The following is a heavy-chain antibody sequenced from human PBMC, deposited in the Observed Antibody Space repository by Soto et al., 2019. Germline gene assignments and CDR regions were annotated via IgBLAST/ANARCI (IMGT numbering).Heavy chain of an antibody. CDR3: ARASRYCSGGSCHYFDY. V-gene: IGHV4-39*01. Sequence: SETLSLTCTVSGGSISSDSYYWGWIRQSPEKGLEWIASISYSGSTYYNPTLKSRLIISVDTSKSQFSLKLSSVTAADTAVYYCARASRYCSGGSCHYFDYWGQGTLVTVS. CDR2: ISYSGST. D-gene: IGHD2-15*01. CDR1: GGSISSDSYY. J-gene: IGHJ4*02.